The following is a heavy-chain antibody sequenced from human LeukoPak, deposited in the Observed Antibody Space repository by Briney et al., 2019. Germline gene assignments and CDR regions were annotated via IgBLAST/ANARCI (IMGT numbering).Heavy chain of an antibody. D-gene: IGHD3-9*01. CDR3: ARAELRYFDWLLQAQDYYYGMDV. V-gene: IGHV4-39*07. J-gene: IGHJ6*02. Sequence: SETLSLTCTVSGGSISSSSYYWGWIRQPPGKGLEWIGSIYYSGSTYYNPSLKSRVTISVDTSKNQFSLKLSSVTAADTAVYYCARAELRYFDWLLQAQDYYYGMDVWGQGTTVTVSS. CDR1: GGSISSSSYY. CDR2: IYYSGST.